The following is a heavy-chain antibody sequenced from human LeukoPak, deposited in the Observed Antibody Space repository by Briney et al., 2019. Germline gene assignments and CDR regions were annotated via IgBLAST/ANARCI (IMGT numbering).Heavy chain of an antibody. CDR3: ARVGEVVTFDY. D-gene: IGHD3-22*01. V-gene: IGHV4-59*01. Sequence: SETLSLTCSVPGGSISSYYWSWIRQPPGKGLEWIGYISYSGSTNYNPSLKSRVTISVDTSKNQFSLKLTSVTAADTAVYYCARVGEVVTFDYWGQGTLVTVSS. CDR1: GGSISSYY. CDR2: ISYSGST. J-gene: IGHJ4*02.